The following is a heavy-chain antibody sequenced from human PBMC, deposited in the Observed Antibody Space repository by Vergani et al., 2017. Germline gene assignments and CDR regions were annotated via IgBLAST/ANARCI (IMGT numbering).Heavy chain of an antibody. CDR2: IYYSGST. CDR1: GGSISRGGYY. V-gene: IGHV4-31*01. CDR3: ARMTTVTRYYFDY. J-gene: IGHJ4*02. Sequence: QVQLQESGPGLVKPSQTLSLTCTVSGGSISRGGYYWSWIRQHPGKGLEWFGYIYYSGSTYYNPPLKSLVTISVDTSKNQFSLKLSSVTAVDTAVYYCARMTTVTRYYFDYWGQGTLVTVSS. D-gene: IGHD4-17*01.